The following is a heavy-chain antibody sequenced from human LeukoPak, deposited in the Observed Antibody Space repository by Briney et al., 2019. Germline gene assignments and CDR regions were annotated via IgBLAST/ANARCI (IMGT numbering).Heavy chain of an antibody. D-gene: IGHD2-2*01. CDR3: ARRCSSTNCFVWYFDS. CDR2: ISTSGST. J-gene: IGHJ2*01. V-gene: IGHV4-61*02. CDR1: GGSISSGSYY. Sequence: SQTLSLTCTISGGSISSGSYYWSWIRQPAGKGLEWIGRISTSGSTNYNPSLKSRVTISVDTSKNQFSLKLSSVTAADTAVYYCARRCSSTNCFVWYFDSWGRGTLVTVSS.